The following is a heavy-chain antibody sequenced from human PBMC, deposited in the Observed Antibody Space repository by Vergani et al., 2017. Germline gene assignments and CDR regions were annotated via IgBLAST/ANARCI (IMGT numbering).Heavy chain of an antibody. D-gene: IGHD3-10*01. V-gene: IGHV3-49*04. CDR1: GFTFGDYA. CDR3: TRYFNGVDV. Sequence: EVQLVESGGGLVQPGRSLRLSCTASGFTFGDYAMSWVRQAPGKGLEWVGFIRSKAYGGTTEYAASVKGRFTISRDDSKSIAYLQMNSLKTEDTAVYYCTRYFNGVDVLGQGTTVTVSS. CDR2: IRSKAYGGTT. J-gene: IGHJ6*02.